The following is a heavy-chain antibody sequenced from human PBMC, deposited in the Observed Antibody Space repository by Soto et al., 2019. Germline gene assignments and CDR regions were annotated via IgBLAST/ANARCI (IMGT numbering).Heavy chain of an antibody. D-gene: IGHD2-2*01. CDR2: ITGNGETT. V-gene: IGHV3-23*01. CDR3: AKVDCGSSGCRLIDY. CDR1: GFTFINHA. Sequence: EVQLLESGGGLVQPGGSLRLACAGSGFTFINHAMNWVRQAPGKGLEWVTGITGNGETTNYADSVKGRFTISRDNSKNTLYLQMNSLRAEDTAVYYCAKVDCGSSGCRLIDYWVQGTLVTVSS. J-gene: IGHJ4*02.